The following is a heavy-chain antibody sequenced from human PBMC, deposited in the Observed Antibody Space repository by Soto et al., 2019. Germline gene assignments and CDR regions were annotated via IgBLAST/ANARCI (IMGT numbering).Heavy chain of an antibody. Sequence: GWSLRLSCASSVFTFITYWMSWVRQAPGKGLEWVAVISYDGSKKYYADSVKGQFTISRDNSKNTLYLQMNSLRAEDTAVYYCAKAYSGPFDIWGQGTMVTVSS. D-gene: IGHD1-26*01. V-gene: IGHV3-30*18. J-gene: IGHJ3*02. CDR2: ISYDGSKK. CDR1: VFTFITYW. CDR3: AKAYSGPFDI.